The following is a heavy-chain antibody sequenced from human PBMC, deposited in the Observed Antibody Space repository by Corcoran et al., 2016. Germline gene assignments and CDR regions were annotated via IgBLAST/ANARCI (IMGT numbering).Heavy chain of an antibody. Sequence: QVHRVQSGAAVMQPGSSVTVAGMAPGGTFSRYTILWVRQAPALGLPWMGGIIPMFGTANYAQKFPGRVTITADKSTNTGYMELRRLRSGDTAVYYCARDGSHYGGSYPLDYWGQGALVTVSS. J-gene: IGHJ4*03. CDR2: IIPMFGTA. D-gene: IGHD1-26*01. CDR3: ARDGSHYGGSYPLDY. V-gene: IGHV1-69*06. CDR1: GGTFSRYT.